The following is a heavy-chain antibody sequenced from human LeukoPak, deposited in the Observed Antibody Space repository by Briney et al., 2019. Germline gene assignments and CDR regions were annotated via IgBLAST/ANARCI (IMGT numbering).Heavy chain of an antibody. CDR3: AKDSSSWYFDY. CDR2: ISGSGGNT. Sequence: GESLKISCAASGFTFSSYAMNWVRQAPGKGLEWVSAISGSGGNTYYADSVKGRFTISRDNSNNTLYLQMNSLRAEDTAVYYCAKDSSSWYFDYWGQGTLVTVSS. V-gene: IGHV3-23*01. J-gene: IGHJ4*02. CDR1: GFTFSSYA. D-gene: IGHD6-13*01.